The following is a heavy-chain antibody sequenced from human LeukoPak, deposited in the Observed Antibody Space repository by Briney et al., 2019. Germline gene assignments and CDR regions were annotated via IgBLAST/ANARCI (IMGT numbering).Heavy chain of an antibody. J-gene: IGHJ4*02. D-gene: IGHD3-3*01. CDR3: AKHGTYYDFWSGQYYFDY. Sequence: GGSLRLSCAASGFTFSSHSMSWVRQAPGKGLEWVSGLSGSGDSTNYADSVKGRFPISRYNSRNTLYLQMNSLRPEDTAGYYCAKHGTYYDFWSGQYYFDYWGQGTLVTVSS. CDR1: GFTFSSHS. V-gene: IGHV3-23*01. CDR2: LSGSGDST.